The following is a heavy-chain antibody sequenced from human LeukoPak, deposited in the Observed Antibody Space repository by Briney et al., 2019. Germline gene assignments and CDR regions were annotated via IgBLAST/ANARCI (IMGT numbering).Heavy chain of an antibody. J-gene: IGHJ5*02. CDR2: IYYSGST. CDR1: GGSVSSGGYY. D-gene: IGHD1-26*01. Sequence: SETLSLTCTVSGGSVSSGGYYWSWIRQHPGKGLEWIGYIYYSGSTYYNPSLKSRVTISVDTSKNQFSLKLSSVTAADTAVYYCARARSEGGTALIRLDPWGQGTLVTVSS. CDR3: ARARSEGGTALIRLDP. V-gene: IGHV4-31*03.